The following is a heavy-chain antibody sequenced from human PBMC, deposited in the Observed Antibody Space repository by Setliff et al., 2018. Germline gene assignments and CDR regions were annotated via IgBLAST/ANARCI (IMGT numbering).Heavy chain of an antibody. Sequence: SETLSLTCTVSGGSVNSGYDNWNWLRQPAGKGLEWIGHINRRGSTNFTPSLKSRVTISLDTSKNQFSLNLTSVTAADTAVYYCARMSGFQYIDVWDKGTTVTVSS. D-gene: IGHD3-3*01. CDR1: GGSVNSGYDN. V-gene: IGHV4-61*09. CDR2: INRRGST. J-gene: IGHJ6*03. CDR3: ARMSGFQYIDV.